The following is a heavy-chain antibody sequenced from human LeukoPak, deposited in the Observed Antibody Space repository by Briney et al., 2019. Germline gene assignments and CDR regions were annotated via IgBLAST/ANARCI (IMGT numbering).Heavy chain of an antibody. CDR2: IYHSGST. CDR1: GYSISSGYY. V-gene: IGHV4-38-2*02. CDR3: ARPGYTYGSFDY. Sequence: SETLSLTCTVSGYSISSGYYWGWIRQPPGKGLEWIGSIYHSGSTYYNPSLKSRVTISVDTSKNQFSLKLSSVTAADTSVYYCARPGYTYGSFDYWGQGTLVTVSS. D-gene: IGHD5-18*01. J-gene: IGHJ4*02.